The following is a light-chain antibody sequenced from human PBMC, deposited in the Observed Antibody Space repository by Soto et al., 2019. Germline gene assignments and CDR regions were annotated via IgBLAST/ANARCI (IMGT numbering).Light chain of an antibody. Sequence: DIQMTQSPSSLSASVGDRVTISCRASQTISRYLNWYQQKPGKAPKLLIYAASSLQSGVPSRFSGSGSGTDFTLTITSLQPEDFATYYCQQGDSTPRTFGQGTKVDIK. CDR1: QTISRY. J-gene: IGKJ1*01. V-gene: IGKV1-39*01. CDR2: AAS. CDR3: QQGDSTPRT.